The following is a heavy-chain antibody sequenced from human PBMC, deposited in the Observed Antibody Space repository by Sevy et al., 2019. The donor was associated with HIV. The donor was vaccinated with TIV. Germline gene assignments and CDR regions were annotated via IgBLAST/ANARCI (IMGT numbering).Heavy chain of an antibody. Sequence: GGSLRLSCAASGFTFSSHGMHWVRQAPGKGLEWVAVMSYDGSYKSYGDSVKGRFPISRDDSKNTLYLQMNSLRPEDTAMYYCARDSGYSINWYPAYWGQGTLVTVSS. D-gene: IGHD6-13*01. CDR2: MSYDGSYK. V-gene: IGHV3-30*03. J-gene: IGHJ4*02. CDR3: ARDSGYSINWYPAY. CDR1: GFTFSSHG.